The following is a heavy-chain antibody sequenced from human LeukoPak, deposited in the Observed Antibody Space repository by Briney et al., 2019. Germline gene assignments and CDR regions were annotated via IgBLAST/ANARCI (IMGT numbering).Heavy chain of an antibody. V-gene: IGHV1-18*01. CDR1: GYTFTICG. J-gene: IGHJ6*03. CDR3: ARTESYFMDV. CDR2: ISAYNGNT. Sequence: ASVTVSCKTSGYTFTICGISWVRQAPGQGLEWMGWISAYNGNTNYAQKLQGRVTMTTDTSTSTAYMELRSLRSDDTAVYYCARTESYFMDVWGKGTTVTVSS.